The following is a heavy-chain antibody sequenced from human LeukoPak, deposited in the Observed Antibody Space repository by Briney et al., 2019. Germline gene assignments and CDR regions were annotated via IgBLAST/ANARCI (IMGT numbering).Heavy chain of an antibody. CDR1: GGTFSSYA. Sequence: ASVKVSCKASGGTFSSYAISWVRQAPGQGLEWMGWINPYSGGTNYAQKFRGRVTMTRDTSISTAYVDLSRLTSDDTAVYYCARSEIYCNNGFCYREPCDYWGQGTLVTVSS. CDR3: ARSEIYCNNGFCYREPCDY. J-gene: IGHJ4*02. D-gene: IGHD2-8*01. V-gene: IGHV1-2*02. CDR2: INPYSGGT.